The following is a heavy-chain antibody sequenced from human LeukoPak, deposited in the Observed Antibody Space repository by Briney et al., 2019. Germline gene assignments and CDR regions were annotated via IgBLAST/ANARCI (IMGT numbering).Heavy chain of an antibody. CDR1: GGSISTYY. CDR3: ARFKRAGGWSYFDY. Sequence: SETLSLTCTVSGGSISTYYWSWIRKPPGKGLEWIGHIYNGGSTNYSPSLKSRVTISVDTSKNQFSLKLSSVTAADTAVYYCARFKRAGGWSYFDYWGQGTLVTISS. D-gene: IGHD6-19*01. J-gene: IGHJ4*02. V-gene: IGHV4-59*01. CDR2: IYNGGST.